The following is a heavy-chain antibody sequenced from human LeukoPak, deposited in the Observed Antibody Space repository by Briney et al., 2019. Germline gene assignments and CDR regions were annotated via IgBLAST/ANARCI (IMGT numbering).Heavy chain of an antibody. CDR1: GFTFSSYA. CDR3: AREYNYYYYYYMDV. Sequence: GGSLRLSCAASGFTFSSYAMHWVRQAPGKGLEWVAVISYDGSNEYYADSVKGRFTISRDNSKNTLYLQMNSLRAEDTAVYYCAREYNYYYYYYMDVWGKGTTVTVSS. D-gene: IGHD1-1*01. J-gene: IGHJ6*03. CDR2: ISYDGSNE. V-gene: IGHV3-30*01.